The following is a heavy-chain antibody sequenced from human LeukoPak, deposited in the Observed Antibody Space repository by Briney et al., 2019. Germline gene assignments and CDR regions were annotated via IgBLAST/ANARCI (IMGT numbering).Heavy chain of an antibody. CDR3: ARGPDVSDNWFDP. D-gene: IGHD1-14*01. CDR1: GFTFSSYS. J-gene: IGHJ5*02. Sequence: GGSLRLSCAASGFTFSSYSMNWVRQAPGKGLEWVAYISSSSYTTYYADSVKGRFTISRDNSKNTLYLQMNSLRAEDTAVYYCARGPDVSDNWFDPWGQGTLVTVSS. CDR2: ISSSSYTT. V-gene: IGHV3-48*01.